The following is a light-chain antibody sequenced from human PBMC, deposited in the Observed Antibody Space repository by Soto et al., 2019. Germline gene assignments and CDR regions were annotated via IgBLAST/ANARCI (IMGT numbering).Light chain of an antibody. V-gene: IGKV3-15*01. CDR1: QSVSSN. J-gene: IGKJ2*01. Sequence: EIVMTQSPATLSVSPGDRATLSCRASQSVSSNLAWYQQRPGQAPRLLIYGASTRATGIPDRFSGSGSGTEFTLTISSLQSEDFAVYYCQQYNKWPPLYTFGQGTKLEI. CDR2: GAS. CDR3: QQYNKWPPLYT.